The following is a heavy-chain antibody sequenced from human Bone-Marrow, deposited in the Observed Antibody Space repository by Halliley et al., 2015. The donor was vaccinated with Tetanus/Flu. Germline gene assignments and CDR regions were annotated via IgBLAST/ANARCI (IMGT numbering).Heavy chain of an antibody. CDR2: KSKTEGGTT. Sequence: KSKTEGGTTDYTAPVQGIFIISRDDSKKTLFLQMNSLKADDTGIYYCASFSGYYYDSSGLRLIDYWGQGTLVTVSS. J-gene: IGHJ4*02. CDR3: ASFSGYYYDSSGLRLIDY. D-gene: IGHD3-22*01. V-gene: IGHV3-15*01.